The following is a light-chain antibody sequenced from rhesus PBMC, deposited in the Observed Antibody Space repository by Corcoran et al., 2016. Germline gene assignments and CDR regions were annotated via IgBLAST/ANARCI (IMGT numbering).Light chain of an antibody. J-gene: IGKJ2*01. CDR1: QSVSSY. CDR3: QKYSSSPYN. V-gene: IGKV3-53*01. CDR2: GAS. Sequence: QVILTQSPATLSLSPGERATLSCRASQSVSSYLAWYQQKPGQAPRLLIYGASSRATGIPDRFSCRWSGTEFTLTISSLEPEDFAVYYCQKYSSSPYNFGQGTKVEIK.